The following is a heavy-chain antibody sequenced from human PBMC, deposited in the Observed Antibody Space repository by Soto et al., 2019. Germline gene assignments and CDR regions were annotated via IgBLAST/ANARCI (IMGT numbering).Heavy chain of an antibody. J-gene: IGHJ4*02. Sequence: SETLSLTCSVSGSYITSGDYHWTWIRQAPGKGLEWIGYISHSETTYYSPALKNRIIISSDFSMNQFSLRLNSVTAADTAVYFCAGFGVGDRDDKWGQGTLVTV. D-gene: IGHD2-8*01. CDR1: GSYITSGDYH. CDR2: ISHSETT. V-gene: IGHV4-30-4*01. CDR3: AGFGVGDRDDK.